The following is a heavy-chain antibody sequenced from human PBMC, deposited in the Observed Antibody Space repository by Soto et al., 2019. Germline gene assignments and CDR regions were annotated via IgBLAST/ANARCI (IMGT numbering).Heavy chain of an antibody. D-gene: IGHD6-19*01. Sequence: PSETLSLTCSVSGDSISPYYWSWIPQPPGKGLEWIGYLYHSGSNINYNPSLRSRVTISADTSRNQFSLRLISVTAADTAIYYSARDRKPSEWLGLDYWSQGTLVTVSS. J-gene: IGHJ4*02. CDR3: ARDRKPSEWLGLDY. V-gene: IGHV4-59*01. CDR2: LYHSGSNI. CDR1: GDSISPYY.